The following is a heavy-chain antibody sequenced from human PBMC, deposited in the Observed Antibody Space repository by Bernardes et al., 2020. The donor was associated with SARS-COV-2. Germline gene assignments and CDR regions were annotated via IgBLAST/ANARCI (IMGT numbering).Heavy chain of an antibody. J-gene: IGHJ4*02. CDR2: ISGNNAYA. V-gene: IGHV3-11*06. CDR3: ARGWSVGELLLDYFDY. Sequence: GGSLRLSCAASGFTFSDYYMGWIRQAPGKGLEWISYISGNNAYANYADSVRGRFTISRDNAKNSLYLQMNSLRAEDTAIYYCARGWSVGELLLDYFDYWGQGRVVTVSS. CDR1: GFTFSDYY. D-gene: IGHD3-16*02.